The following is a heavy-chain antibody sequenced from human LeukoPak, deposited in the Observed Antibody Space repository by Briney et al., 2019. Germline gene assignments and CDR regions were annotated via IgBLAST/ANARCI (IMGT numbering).Heavy chain of an antibody. D-gene: IGHD6-13*01. J-gene: IGHJ6*02. V-gene: IGHV1-18*04. CDR2: ISAYNGNT. Sequence: ASVKVSCKASGYTFTGYYMHWVRQAPGQGLEWMGWISAYNGNTNYAQKLQGRVTMTTDTSTSTAYMELRSLRSDDTAVYYCARDGSAAGRAPFPAYYYYGMDVWGQGTTVTVSS. CDR1: GYTFTGYY. CDR3: ARDGSAAGRAPFPAYYYYGMDV.